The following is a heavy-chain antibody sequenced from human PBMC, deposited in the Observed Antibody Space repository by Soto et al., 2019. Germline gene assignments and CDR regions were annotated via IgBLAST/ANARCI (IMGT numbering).Heavy chain of an antibody. V-gene: IGHV3-48*03. CDR1: EFTFSSYE. D-gene: IGHD6-6*01. J-gene: IGHJ6*02. CDR2: ISSGGGTI. Sequence: GGSLRLSCGASEFTFSSYEMIWVRQAPGTGLEWVPYISSGGGTIYYADSVKGRFTLSRDNAKNSLYLQMNSLRAEDTAVYYCARDLEQLVPVYYYYGLDVWGQGTTVTV. CDR3: ARDLEQLVPVYYYYGLDV.